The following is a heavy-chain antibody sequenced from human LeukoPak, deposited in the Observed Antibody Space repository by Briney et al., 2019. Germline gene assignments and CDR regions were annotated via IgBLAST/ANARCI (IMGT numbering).Heavy chain of an antibody. Sequence: KSSETLSLTCTVSGGSITNSNYYWGWIRQPPGKNLEWIGTIYYSGSTSYNPSLKSRVTISVDTSKNQFSLKLSSVTAADTAVYYCASLRERSYYARGFDYWGQGTLVTVSS. CDR3: ASLRERSYYARGFDY. D-gene: IGHD3-3*01. CDR2: IYYSGST. CDR1: GGSITNSNYY. V-gene: IGHV4-39*01. J-gene: IGHJ4*02.